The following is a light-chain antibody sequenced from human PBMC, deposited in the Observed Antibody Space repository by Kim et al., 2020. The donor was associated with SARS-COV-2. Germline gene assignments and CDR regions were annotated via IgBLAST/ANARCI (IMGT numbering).Light chain of an antibody. V-gene: IGLV6-57*03. CDR2: EDN. CDR3: QSGRL. J-gene: IGLJ2*01. Sequence: ASPGKTVTNTCTRSSGRIASNFVQWYQQRPGSAPTSVIYEDNQRPSWVPDRFSGSIDDSSNSASLTISGLKTEDEADYYCQSGRLFGGGTQLTVL. CDR1: SGRIASNF.